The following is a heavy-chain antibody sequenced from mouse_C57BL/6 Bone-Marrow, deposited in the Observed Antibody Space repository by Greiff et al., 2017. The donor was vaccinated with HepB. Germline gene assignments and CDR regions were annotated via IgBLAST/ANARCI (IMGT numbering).Heavy chain of an antibody. D-gene: IGHD1-1*01. V-gene: IGHV1-19*01. CDR2: INPYNGGT. Sequence: EVKLQQSGPVLVKPGASVKMSCKASGYTFTDYYMNWVKQSHGKSLEWIGVINPYNGGTSYNEKFKGKATLTVDKSSSTAYMELNSLTSEDSAVYYGARRLITTVYGYFDVWGTGTTVTVSS. CDR1: GYTFTDYY. CDR3: ARRLITTVYGYFDV. J-gene: IGHJ1*03.